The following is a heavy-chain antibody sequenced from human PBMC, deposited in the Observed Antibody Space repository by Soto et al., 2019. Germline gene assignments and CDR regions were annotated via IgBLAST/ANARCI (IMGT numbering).Heavy chain of an antibody. CDR2: INHSGST. J-gene: IGHJ6*02. Sequence: SETLSLTCAVYGGSFSGYYWSWIRQPPGKGLEWIGEINHSGSTNYNPSLKSRVTISVDTAKNQFSLKLSSVTAADTAVYYCARGPLRGTARYYYYGMDVWGQGTTVTVSS. D-gene: IGHD1-1*01. CDR3: ARGPLRGTARYYYYGMDV. CDR1: GGSFSGYY. V-gene: IGHV4-34*01.